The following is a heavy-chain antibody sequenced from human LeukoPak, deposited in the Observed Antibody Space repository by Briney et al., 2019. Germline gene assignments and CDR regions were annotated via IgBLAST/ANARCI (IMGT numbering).Heavy chain of an antibody. V-gene: IGHV4-4*07. Sequence: SETLSLTCTVSGGSISSYYWSWIRQPAGKGLEWIGRIYTSGSTNYNPSLKSRVTMSVDTSKNQFSLKLSSVTAADTAVYYCARDRATYYDFWSGYSDWGQGTLVTVSS. CDR2: IYTSGST. J-gene: IGHJ4*02. CDR1: GGSISSYY. CDR3: ARDRATYYDFWSGYSD. D-gene: IGHD3-3*01.